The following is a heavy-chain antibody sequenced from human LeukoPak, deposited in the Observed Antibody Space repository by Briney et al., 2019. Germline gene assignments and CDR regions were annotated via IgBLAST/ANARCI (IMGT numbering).Heavy chain of an antibody. Sequence: GGSLRLSCAASEFTFSSYRMSWVRQAPGEGLEWVAKINQDGTEKAYVDSVRGRFTISRDNAKNSLFLQMNSLRAEDTAVYYCARGPLIAAAGTWWGQGTLVTVSS. CDR1: EFTFSSYR. CDR3: ARGPLIAAAGTW. V-gene: IGHV3-7*03. D-gene: IGHD6-13*01. J-gene: IGHJ4*02. CDR2: INQDGTEK.